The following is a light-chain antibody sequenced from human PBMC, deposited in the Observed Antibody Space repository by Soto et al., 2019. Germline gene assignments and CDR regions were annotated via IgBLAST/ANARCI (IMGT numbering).Light chain of an antibody. J-gene: IGKJ5*01. CDR3: MQGTHWPIT. Sequence: DVVMTQTPLSLSVTPGQPASISCSSSRIVVHSDGIAYFSWFQQRPGRSPRRLIYKVSNRDSGVPARFSGSGSGTDFALKISRVEAEDVGVYYCMQGTHWPITFGQGTRLEIK. CDR2: KVS. V-gene: IGKV2-30*02. CDR1: RIVVHSDGIAY.